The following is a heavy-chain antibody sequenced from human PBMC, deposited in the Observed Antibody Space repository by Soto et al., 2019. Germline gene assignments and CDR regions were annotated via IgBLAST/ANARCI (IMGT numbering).Heavy chain of an antibody. J-gene: IGHJ3*02. D-gene: IGHD6-13*01. CDR1: GGSISRGGYY. V-gene: IGHV4-31*03. CDR2: IYYSWST. Sequence: QVQLQESGPGLVKPSQTLSLTCTVSGGSISRGGYYWSWIRQHPGKGLEWIGYIYYSWSTYYNPSLKSRVTLSVDTSKNQFSRKLSSVTAADTAVYYCARAAGYSRGGAFDIWGQGTMVTVSS. CDR3: ARAAGYSRGGAFDI.